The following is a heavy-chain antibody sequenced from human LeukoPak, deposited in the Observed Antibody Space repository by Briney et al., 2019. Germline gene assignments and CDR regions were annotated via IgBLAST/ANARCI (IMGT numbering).Heavy chain of an antibody. J-gene: IGHJ3*02. CDR2: SYYSGST. Sequence: SETLSLTCSVSGGSISSFHWSWIRQPPGKGLQWIGYSYYSGSTNYNPPLRSRVSISVDTSKNRISLKLKSVTPADTAMYYCVRHSSVAGTIDAFDIWGQGTMVTVSS. V-gene: IGHV4-59*01. CDR1: GGSISSFH. CDR3: VRHSSVAGTIDAFDI. D-gene: IGHD6-19*01.